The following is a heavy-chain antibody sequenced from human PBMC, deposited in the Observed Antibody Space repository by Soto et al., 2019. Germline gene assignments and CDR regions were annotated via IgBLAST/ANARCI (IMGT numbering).Heavy chain of an antibody. Sequence: QVQLQRWGAGLLKPSETLSLTCAVYGGSFSGYYWSWIRQPPGKGLEWIGEINHSGSTNYNPSLKSRVTISVDTSKNQFSLKLSSVTAADTAVYYCARSYTRSSGWWYWGQGTLVTVSS. D-gene: IGHD6-19*01. CDR3: ARSYTRSSGWWY. J-gene: IGHJ4*02. CDR1: GGSFSGYY. CDR2: INHSGST. V-gene: IGHV4-34*01.